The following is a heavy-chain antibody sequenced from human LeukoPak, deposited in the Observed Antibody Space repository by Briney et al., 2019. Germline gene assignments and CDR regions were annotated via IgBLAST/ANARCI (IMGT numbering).Heavy chain of an antibody. D-gene: IGHD5-12*01. Sequence: SETLSLTCTVSGGSISSSSYYWGWIRQPPGKGLEWIGSIYYSGSTYYNPSLKSRVTISVDTSKNQFSLKLSSVTAADTAVYYCARGRTTYLGMATILGAFDIWGQGTMVTVSS. V-gene: IGHV4-39*01. J-gene: IGHJ3*02. CDR2: IYYSGST. CDR1: GGSISSSSYY. CDR3: ARGRTTYLGMATILGAFDI.